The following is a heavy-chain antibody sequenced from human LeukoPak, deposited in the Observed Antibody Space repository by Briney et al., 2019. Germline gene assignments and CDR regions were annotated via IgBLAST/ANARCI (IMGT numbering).Heavy chain of an antibody. CDR2: ISHSGNT. J-gene: IGHJ4*02. Sequence: SQTLSLTCTVSGGSISSGGYYWSWVRQPPGKGLEWIGEISHSGNTNYDPSLKSRVTISVDKYKNKFSLKLNSVTAADTAVYYCARTYYYTSGSYSLDYWGQGTLVSVSS. D-gene: IGHD3-10*01. CDR3: ARTYYYTSGSYSLDY. V-gene: IGHV4-30-2*01. CDR1: GGSISSGGYY.